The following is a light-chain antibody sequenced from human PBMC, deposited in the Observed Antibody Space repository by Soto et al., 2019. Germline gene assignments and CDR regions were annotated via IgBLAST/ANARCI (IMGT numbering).Light chain of an antibody. CDR1: TNDVGGYNY. CDR2: EVS. V-gene: IGLV2-14*01. CDR3: NSYTSSTSRPYV. Sequence: QSVLTQPASVSGSPRESITISCTGTTNDVGGYNYVSRCQQHPGKAPKLLIFEVSSRPSGVSSRFSGSKSGNTASLTICALQAEDEADYFCNSYTSSTSRPYVFGTGTKVTVL. J-gene: IGLJ1*01.